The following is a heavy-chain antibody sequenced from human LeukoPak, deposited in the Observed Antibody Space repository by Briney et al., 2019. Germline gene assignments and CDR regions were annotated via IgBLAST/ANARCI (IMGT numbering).Heavy chain of an antibody. D-gene: IGHD4-17*01. Sequence: SQTLSLSCAISGDSVSSNSAAWNWIRQSPSRGLEWLGRTYYRSKWYNDYAVSVKSRITINPDTSKNQFSLQLNSVTPEDTAVYYCARETWDGDYDLEPTFDYWGQGTLVTVSS. CDR2: TYYRSKWYN. CDR3: ARETWDGDYDLEPTFDY. J-gene: IGHJ4*02. CDR1: GDSVSSNSAA. V-gene: IGHV6-1*01.